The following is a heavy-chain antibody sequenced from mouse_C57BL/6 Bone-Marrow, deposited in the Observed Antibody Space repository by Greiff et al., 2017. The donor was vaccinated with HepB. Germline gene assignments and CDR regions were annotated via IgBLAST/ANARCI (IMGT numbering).Heavy chain of an antibody. CDR3: AVYYGNPC. J-gene: IGHJ2*01. CDR2: IYPGSGNT. D-gene: IGHD2-1*01. V-gene: IGHV1-76*01. Sequence: VQLQQSGAELVRPGASVKLSCKASGYTFTDYYINWVKQRPGQGLEWIARIYPGSGNTYYNEKFKGKATLTAEKSSSTAYMQLSSLTSEDSAVYFCAVYYGNPCWGQGTTLTVSS. CDR1: GYTFTDYY.